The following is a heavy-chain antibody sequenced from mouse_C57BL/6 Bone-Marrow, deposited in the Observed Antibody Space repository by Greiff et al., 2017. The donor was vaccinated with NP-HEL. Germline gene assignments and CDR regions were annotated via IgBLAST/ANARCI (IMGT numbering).Heavy chain of an antibody. CDR2: IDPETGGT. CDR1: GYTFTDYE. V-gene: IGHV1-15*01. J-gene: IGHJ4*01. Sequence: QVQLQQSGAELVRPGASVTLSCKASGYTFTDYEMHWVKQTPVHGLEWIGAIDPETGGTAYNQKFKGKAILTADKSSSTAYMELRSLTSEDSAVYYCTRGIQGDAMDYWGQGTSVTVSS. CDR3: TRGIQGDAMDY.